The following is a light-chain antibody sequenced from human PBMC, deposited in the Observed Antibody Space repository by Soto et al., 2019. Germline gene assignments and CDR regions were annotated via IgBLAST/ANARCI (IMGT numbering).Light chain of an antibody. V-gene: IGKV1-9*01. CDR1: QGISTY. CDR3: QQLHSYPLT. Sequence: DIQLTQSPSFLSASVGDRVTITCRASQGISTYLAWYQQKPGKAPKLLIHDAYTLKSGVPSRFSGSGSGTEFTLTTSSQQPEDFATYYCQQLHSYPLTFGPGTKVDIK. CDR2: DAY. J-gene: IGKJ3*01.